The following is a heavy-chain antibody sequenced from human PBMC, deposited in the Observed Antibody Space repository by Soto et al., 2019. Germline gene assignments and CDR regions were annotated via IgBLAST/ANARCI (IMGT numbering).Heavy chain of an antibody. V-gene: IGHV4-34*01. CDR3: ARCNVARYFDWLTEYGMDV. Sequence: QVQLQQWGAGLLKLSETLSLTCAVYGGSFSGYYWSWIRQPPGKGLEWIGEINHSGSTNYNPSLKSRVTISVDTSKNQFSRKRSSVTAADTAVYYCARCNVARYFDWLTEYGMDVWGQGTTVSVSS. J-gene: IGHJ6*02. CDR1: GGSFSGYY. D-gene: IGHD3-9*01. CDR2: INHSGST.